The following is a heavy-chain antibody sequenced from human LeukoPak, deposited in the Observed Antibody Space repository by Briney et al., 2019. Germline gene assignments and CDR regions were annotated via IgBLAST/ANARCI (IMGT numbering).Heavy chain of an antibody. V-gene: IGHV1-46*01. CDR1: GYTFTSYY. J-gene: IGHJ6*03. CDR2: INPSGGST. Sequence: ASVKVSCKASGYTFTSYYMHWVRQAPGQGLEWMGIINPSGGSTSYAQKFQGRVTMTRDMSTSTVYMELSSLRSEDTAVYYCARALWGSGSYYQNPTSGYYYYMDVWGKGTTVTVSS. D-gene: IGHD3-10*01. CDR3: ARALWGSGSYYQNPTSGYYYYMDV.